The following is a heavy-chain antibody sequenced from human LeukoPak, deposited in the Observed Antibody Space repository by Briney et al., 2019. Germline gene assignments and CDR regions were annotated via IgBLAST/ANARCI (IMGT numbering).Heavy chain of an antibody. CDR3: ARGVLGGGGYYPEYFQH. V-gene: IGHV3-20*04. J-gene: IGHJ1*01. D-gene: IGHD3-22*01. CDR1: GFTFYDYG. Sequence: GGSLRLSCAASGFTFYDYGMSWVRQVPGKGLEWGSGINCNGGSTGNADSVKGRFTISRDNAKNSLYLQMNSLRGEDTALYYCARGVLGGGGYYPEYFQHWGQGTLVTVSS. CDR2: INCNGGST.